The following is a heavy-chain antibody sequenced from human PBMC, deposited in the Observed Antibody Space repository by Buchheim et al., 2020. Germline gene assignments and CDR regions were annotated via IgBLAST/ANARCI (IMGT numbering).Heavy chain of an antibody. CDR3: ARGNGGYGDYFWAGMDV. Sequence: QVQLQESGPGLVKPSQTLSLTCTVSGGSISSGDYYWTWIRQPPGKGLEWIGYIYYSGSTYYDPSLKSRVTISLDTSKNHFSLKLSSVTAADTAMYYCARGNGGYGDYFWAGMDVWGQGTT. D-gene: IGHD4-17*01. J-gene: IGHJ6*02. CDR1: GGSISSGDYY. V-gene: IGHV4-30-4*01. CDR2: IYYSGST.